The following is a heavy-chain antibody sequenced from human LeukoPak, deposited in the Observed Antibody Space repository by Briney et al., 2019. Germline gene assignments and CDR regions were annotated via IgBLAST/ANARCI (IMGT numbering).Heavy chain of an antibody. CDR3: ARVGPDYYGMDV. J-gene: IGHJ6*02. V-gene: IGHV1-69*04. CDR2: IIPILGIA. CDR1: GGTFSSYA. Sequence: GASVKVSCKASGGTFSSYAISWVRQAPGQGLEWMGRIIPILGIANYAQKFQGRVTITADKSTSTAYMELSSLRSEDTAVYYCARVGPDYYGMDVWGQGTTVTVSS.